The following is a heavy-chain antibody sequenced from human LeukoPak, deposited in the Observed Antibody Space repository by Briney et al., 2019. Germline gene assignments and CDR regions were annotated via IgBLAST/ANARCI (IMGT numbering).Heavy chain of an antibody. Sequence: SETLSLTCTVSGSSISGFYWSWIRQSPNKGLEWLGYVNYGGDTNYNPSLSGRVTISLDASQDQFSLTLDSVTAADTAIYFCARENDFGDSFDYWGQGTLVTVSS. V-gene: IGHV4-59*12. CDR2: VNYGGDT. J-gene: IGHJ4*02. CDR1: GSSISGFY. D-gene: IGHD4-17*01. CDR3: ARENDFGDSFDY.